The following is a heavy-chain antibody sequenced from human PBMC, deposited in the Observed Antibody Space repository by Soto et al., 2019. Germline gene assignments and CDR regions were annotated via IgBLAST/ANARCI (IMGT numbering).Heavy chain of an antibody. CDR3: ATVRNYYDGSGYTYYFDY. CDR1: GYTLTELS. V-gene: IGHV1-24*01. CDR2: FDPEDGET. J-gene: IGHJ4*02. D-gene: IGHD3-22*01. Sequence: ASVKVSCKVSGYTLTELSMHWVRQAPGKGLEWMGGFDPEDGETIYAQKFQGRVTMTEDTSTDTAYMELSSLRSEDTAVYYCATVRNYYDGSGYTYYFDYWGQGTLVTVSS.